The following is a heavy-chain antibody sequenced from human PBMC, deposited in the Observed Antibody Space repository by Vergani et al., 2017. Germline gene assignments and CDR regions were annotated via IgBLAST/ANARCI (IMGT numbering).Heavy chain of an antibody. Sequence: QVQLVESGGGVVQPQRSLRLSCAASGFTFSSYGMHWVRQAPGKGLEWVAIIWYDGSDKYYADSVRGRFTISRDKYKNTLYLQMNSLRAEDTAVYYCARSAYGSGSYFDYWGQGTKVTVSS. V-gene: IGHV3-33*01. CDR2: IWYDGSDK. CDR1: GFTFSSYG. J-gene: IGHJ4*02. D-gene: IGHD3-10*01. CDR3: ARSAYGSGSYFDY.